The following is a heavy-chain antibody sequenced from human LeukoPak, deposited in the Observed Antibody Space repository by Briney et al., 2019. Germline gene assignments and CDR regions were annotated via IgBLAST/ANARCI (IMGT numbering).Heavy chain of an antibody. Sequence: PSETLSLTCAVYGGSFSTYYWSWLRQPPGKGLEWIGEINHSGSTTYNPSLKSRVITSVDTSKNQFSLKLTSVTAADTAVYYCARVWDYWGQGTLVTVSS. CDR2: INHSGST. CDR3: ARVWDY. CDR1: GGSFSTYY. V-gene: IGHV4-34*01. J-gene: IGHJ4*02.